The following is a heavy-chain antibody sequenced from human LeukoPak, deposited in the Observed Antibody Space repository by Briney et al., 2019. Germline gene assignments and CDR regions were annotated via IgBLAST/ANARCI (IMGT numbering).Heavy chain of an antibody. V-gene: IGHV5-51*01. J-gene: IGHJ4*02. Sequence: GESLKISCKGSGYSFTSYWIGWVRQMPVKGLEWMGIIYPGDSDTRYSPSFQGQVTISADKSISTAYLQWSSLKASDTTMYYCARQNTIFGVVIDHWGQGTLVTVSS. CDR1: GYSFTSYW. CDR3: ARQNTIFGVVIDH. D-gene: IGHD3-3*01. CDR2: IYPGDSDT.